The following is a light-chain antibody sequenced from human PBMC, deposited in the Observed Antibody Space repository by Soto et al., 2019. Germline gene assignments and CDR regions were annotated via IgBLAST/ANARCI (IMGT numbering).Light chain of an antibody. V-gene: IGKV3-11*01. Sequence: EIVLTQSPATLSLSPGERATLSCRASPIVANFVAWYQQKPGQAPRLLIYGAFNRATGIPARFSGSGSGTDFTLTISRLQPEDFATYYCQQYNSYCTFGQGTKVDIK. CDR2: GAF. CDR3: QQYNSYCT. CDR1: PIVANF. J-gene: IGKJ1*01.